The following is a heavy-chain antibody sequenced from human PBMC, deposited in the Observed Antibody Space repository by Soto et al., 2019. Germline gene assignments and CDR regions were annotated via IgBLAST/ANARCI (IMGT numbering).Heavy chain of an antibody. D-gene: IGHD6-19*01. CDR2: IVVASGYS. J-gene: IGHJ4*02. CDR3: AADVIGVAGDFDD. CDR1: GFPFGSSA. V-gene: IGHV1-58*01. Sequence: LVQSGPDVKKPGTSVKVSCKTSGFPFGSSAVQWVRQVRGQRLEWIGWIVVASGYSNVAQKFQDRVSLTRDLSTNTAFMELSILTSEDSAMDYCAADVIGVAGDFDDWGQGTLVSVSS.